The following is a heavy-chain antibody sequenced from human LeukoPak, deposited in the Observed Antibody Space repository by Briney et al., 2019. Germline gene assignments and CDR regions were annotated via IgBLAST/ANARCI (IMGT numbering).Heavy chain of an antibody. CDR2: ISASGSDV. V-gene: IGHV3-21*01. CDR3: ARRTAAGPFDY. Sequence: RGGSLRLTCAASGFAFRSYVVNWVRQAPGKGLEWVSSISASGSDVNYADSVTGRFTVSRDNAKSSLYLEMNSLRAEDTAVYYCARRTAAGPFDYWGQGTLVTVSS. D-gene: IGHD6-13*01. J-gene: IGHJ4*02. CDR1: GFAFRSYV.